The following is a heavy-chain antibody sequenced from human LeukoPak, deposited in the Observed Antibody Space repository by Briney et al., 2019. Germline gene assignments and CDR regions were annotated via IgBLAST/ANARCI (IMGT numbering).Heavy chain of an antibody. Sequence: GGSLRLSCAASGFTFNHYSFHWVRQAPGKGLECVSYINDNSDTIFYADSVKGRFTIYRDNAKNSLYLQMNSLRADDTALYYCTRDQANIAARINFDYWGQGTLVTVSS. CDR2: INDNSDTI. CDR1: GFTFNHYS. D-gene: IGHD6-6*01. J-gene: IGHJ4*02. CDR3: TRDQANIAARINFDY. V-gene: IGHV3-48*04.